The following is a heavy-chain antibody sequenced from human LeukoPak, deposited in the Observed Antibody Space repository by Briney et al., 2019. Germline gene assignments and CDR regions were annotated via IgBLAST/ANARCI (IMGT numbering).Heavy chain of an antibody. CDR1: GGSISSGDYY. CDR2: IHNNGNN. V-gene: IGHV4-39*07. J-gene: IGHJ4*02. CDR3: ARGVVAAPQTVDY. D-gene: IGHD2-15*01. Sequence: SETLSLTCTASGGSISSGDYYWNWIRQPPGKGLEWIGTIHNNGNNYYSASLQSRVTISVDTSKNQFSLKLNSVSAADTAVYYCARGVVAAPQTVDYWGQGTLVTVSS.